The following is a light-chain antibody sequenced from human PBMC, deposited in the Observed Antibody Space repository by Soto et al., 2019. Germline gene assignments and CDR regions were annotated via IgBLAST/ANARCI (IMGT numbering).Light chain of an antibody. Sequence: EIVLTQSPDTLSLSPGERATLSCRASQSVRSSSLVWYQQKSGQAPMLLIYGASARATGITDRFSGSGSGTDFTLTISRLEPEEFAVYYCEQYGRSPWTFGQGNKVDIK. CDR3: EQYGRSPWT. V-gene: IGKV3-20*01. J-gene: IGKJ1*01. CDR2: GAS. CDR1: QSVRSSS.